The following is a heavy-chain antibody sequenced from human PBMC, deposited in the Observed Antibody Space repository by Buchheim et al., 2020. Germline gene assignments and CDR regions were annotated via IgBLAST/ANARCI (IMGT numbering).Heavy chain of an antibody. D-gene: IGHD3-22*01. CDR1: GFTFSSYA. J-gene: IGHJ4*02. CDR2: ISYDGSNK. CDR3: ARALQYYYDSSGYEFDY. V-gene: IGHV3-30-3*01. Sequence: QVQLVESGGGVVQPGRSLRLSCAASGFTFSSYAMHWVRQAPGKGLEWVAVISYDGSNKYYADSVTGRFTISRDNSKNTLYLQMNSLRAEDTAVYYCARALQYYYDSSGYEFDYWGQGTL.